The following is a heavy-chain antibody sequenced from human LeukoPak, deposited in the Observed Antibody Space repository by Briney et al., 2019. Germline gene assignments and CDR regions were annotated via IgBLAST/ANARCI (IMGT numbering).Heavy chain of an antibody. CDR3: ARDLPSTAPNPFDI. J-gene: IGHJ3*02. Sequence: EASVKVSCKASGGTFSSYAISWVRQAPGQGLEWMGGIIPIFGTANYAQKFQGRVTITADKSTSTAYMELSSLRSEDTAVYYCARDLPSTAPNPFDIWGQGTMVTVSS. D-gene: IGHD2-21*02. CDR2: IIPIFGTA. CDR1: GGTFSSYA. V-gene: IGHV1-69*06.